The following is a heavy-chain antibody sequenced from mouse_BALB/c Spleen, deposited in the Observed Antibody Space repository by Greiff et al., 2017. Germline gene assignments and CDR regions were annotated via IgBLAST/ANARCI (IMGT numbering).Heavy chain of an antibody. J-gene: IGHJ4*01. CDR3: TTGYYEGYAMDY. CDR1: GYTFTSYY. Sequence: QVQLQQSGAELVKPGASVKLSRKASGYTFTSYYMYWVKQRPGQGLEWIGEINPSNGGTNFNEKFKSKATLTVDKSSSTAYMQLSSLTSEDSAVYYCTTGYYEGYAMDYWGQGTSVTVSS. D-gene: IGHD2-3*01. CDR2: INPSNGGT. V-gene: IGHV1S81*02.